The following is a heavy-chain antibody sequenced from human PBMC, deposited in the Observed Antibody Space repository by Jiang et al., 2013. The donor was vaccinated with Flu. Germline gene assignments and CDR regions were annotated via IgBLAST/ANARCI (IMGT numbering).Heavy chain of an antibody. V-gene: IGHV7-4-1*02. CDR3: ARTLASGTYKEYQYDYGMDV. D-gene: IGHD3-10*01. CDR2: INTNTGDP. J-gene: IGHJ6*02. Sequence: QSGSELKKPGASVKVSCKASGYTFARYTMNWVRQAPGQGLEWMGWINTNTGDPTYAQGFTGRFVFSLDTSVSTAYLQISRLKTDDTAVYFCARTLASGTYKEYQYDYGMDVWGQGTTVTVSS. CDR1: GYTFARYT.